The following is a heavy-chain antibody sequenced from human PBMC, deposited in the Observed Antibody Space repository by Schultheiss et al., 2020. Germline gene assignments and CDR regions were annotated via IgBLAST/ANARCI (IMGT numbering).Heavy chain of an antibody. J-gene: IGHJ4*02. CDR3: ARDLDMVRGVLEY. CDR1: GFTFSSYS. D-gene: IGHD3-10*01. CDR2: ISSSSSYI. V-gene: IGHV3-21*01. Sequence: GGSLRLSCAASGFTFSSYSMNWVRQAPGKGLEWVSSISSSSSYIYYADSVKGRFTISRDNAKNSLYLQMNSLRAEDTAVYYCARDLDMVRGVLEYWGQGTLVTVSS.